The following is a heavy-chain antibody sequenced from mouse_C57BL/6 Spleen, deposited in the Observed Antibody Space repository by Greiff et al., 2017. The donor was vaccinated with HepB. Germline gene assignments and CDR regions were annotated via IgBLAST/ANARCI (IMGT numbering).Heavy chain of an antibody. Sequence: QVTLKVSGPGILQSSQTLSLTCSFSGFSLSTSGMGVSWIRQPSGKGLEWLAHIYWDDDKRYNPSLKSRLTISKDTSRNQVFLKITSVDTADTATYYCARSPFTTVVAHWYFDVWGTGTTVTVSS. J-gene: IGHJ1*03. D-gene: IGHD1-1*01. V-gene: IGHV8-12*01. CDR2: IYWDDDK. CDR3: ARSPFTTVVAHWYFDV. CDR1: GFSLSTSGMG.